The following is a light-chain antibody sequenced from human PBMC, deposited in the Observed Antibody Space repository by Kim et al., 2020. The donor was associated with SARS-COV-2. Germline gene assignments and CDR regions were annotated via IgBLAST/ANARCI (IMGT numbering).Light chain of an antibody. CDR1: RAKNGSKV. CDR3: ATWNDSLNGSV. J-gene: IGLJ3*02. V-gene: IGLV1-44*01. Sequence: GQRGTMSESGARAKNGSKVVNWYQRRPGTGPKLLIYSNNYRPSGVPDRFSGSRSVTTASLDISGLRSEDEADYYCATWNDSLNGSVFGGGTQLTVL. CDR2: SNN.